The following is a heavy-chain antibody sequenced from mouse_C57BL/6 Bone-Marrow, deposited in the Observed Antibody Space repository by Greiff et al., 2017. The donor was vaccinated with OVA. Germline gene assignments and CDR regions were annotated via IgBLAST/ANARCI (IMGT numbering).Heavy chain of an antibody. J-gene: IGHJ2*01. CDR3: ARRPLGYGSSGDY. CDR2: IHPNSGST. CDR1: GYTFTSYW. D-gene: IGHD1-1*01. Sequence: QVQLKQPGAELVKPGASVKLSCKASGYTFTSYWMHWVKQRPGQGLEWIGMIHPNSGSTNYNEKFKSKATLTVDKSSSTAYMQLSSLTSEDSAVYYCARRPLGYGSSGDYWGQGTTLTVSS. V-gene: IGHV1-64*01.